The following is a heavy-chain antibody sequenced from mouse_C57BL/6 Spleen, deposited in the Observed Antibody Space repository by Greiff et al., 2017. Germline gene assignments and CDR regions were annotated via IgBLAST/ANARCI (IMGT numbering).Heavy chain of an antibody. CDR2: ISSGGDYT. CDR1: GFTFSSYA. CDR3: AREGSYGGSLAWFAY. J-gene: IGHJ3*01. Sequence: EVQRVESGDGLVKPGGSLKLSCAASGFTFSSYAMSWVRQTPEKRLEWVGYISSGGDYTYYADNVKGRFTISRDNAWNTLYLQMGSLKSEDTAMDYCAREGSYGGSLAWFAYWGQGTLVTVSA. D-gene: IGHD1-1*01. V-gene: IGHV5S21*01.